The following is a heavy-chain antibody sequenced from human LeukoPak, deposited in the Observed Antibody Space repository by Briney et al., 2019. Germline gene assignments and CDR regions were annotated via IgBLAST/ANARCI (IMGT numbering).Heavy chain of an antibody. D-gene: IGHD3-10*01. V-gene: IGHV4-39*07. J-gene: IGHJ4*02. CDR2: IYYSGST. CDR1: GGSISSSSYY. CDR3: ARTRGRGDY. Sequence: SETLSLTCTVSGGSISSSSYYWGWIRQPPGKGLEWIGSIYYSGSTYSNPSLKSRVTISVDTSKNQFSLKLSSVTAADTAVYYCARTRGRGDYWGQGTLVTVSS.